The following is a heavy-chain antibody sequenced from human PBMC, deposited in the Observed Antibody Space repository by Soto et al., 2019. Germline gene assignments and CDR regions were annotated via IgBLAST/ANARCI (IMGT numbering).Heavy chain of an antibody. V-gene: IGHV3-23*01. D-gene: IGHD1-7*01. CDR1: GFTFDSYA. J-gene: IGHJ4*02. Sequence: EVQLLESGGGLVRPGGSLRLSCAASGFTFDSYAMNWVRQAPGKGLEWVSTISGSGDYTYYTDSVKGRFTISRDNSKNMMYSQMNSLRAEDTAIYYCAKNRELQYYFDYWGQGTLVTVSS. CDR2: ISGSGDYT. CDR3: AKNRELQYYFDY.